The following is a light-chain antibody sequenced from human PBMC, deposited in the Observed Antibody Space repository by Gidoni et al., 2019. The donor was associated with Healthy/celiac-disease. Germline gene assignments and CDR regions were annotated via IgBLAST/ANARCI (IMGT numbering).Light chain of an antibody. CDR1: QSISSW. J-gene: IGKJ1*01. CDR2: KAS. Sequence: DIQMTQSPSTLSASVGDRVTITCRASQSISSWLAWYQQKPGKAPKLLIYKASSLESGVSSRFSGSGSGTEFTLTISSLQADDFATYYCQQYSTYPVTFGQGTKVEIK. V-gene: IGKV1-5*03. CDR3: QQYSTYPVT.